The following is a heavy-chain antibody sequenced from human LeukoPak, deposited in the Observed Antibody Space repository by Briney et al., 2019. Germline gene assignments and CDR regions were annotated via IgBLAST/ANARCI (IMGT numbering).Heavy chain of an antibody. V-gene: IGHV1-18*01. CDR1: GYTFTSYG. Sequence: ASVKVSCKASGYTFTSYGISWVRQAPGQGLHWVGWISTYNGNTDYAQKVQGRVTMTTDTSTSTAYMELRSLRSDDTAVYYCARVLPLTYYYGSGSYLPDYWGQGTLVTVSS. D-gene: IGHD3-10*01. J-gene: IGHJ4*02. CDR2: ISTYNGNT. CDR3: ARVLPLTYYYGSGSYLPDY.